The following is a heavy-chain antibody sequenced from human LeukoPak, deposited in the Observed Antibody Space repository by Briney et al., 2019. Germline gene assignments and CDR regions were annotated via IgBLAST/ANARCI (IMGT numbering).Heavy chain of an antibody. J-gene: IGHJ6*02. Sequence: GGSLRLSCAASGFAFSSYGMHWVRQAPGKGLEWVAVISYDGSNKYNADSVKGRFTISRDNSKNTVYLQMNSLRAEDTAVYYCARDSAGDTSNHYGMDVWGQGTTVTVSS. CDR3: ARDSAGDTSNHYGMDV. CDR1: GFAFSSYG. V-gene: IGHV3-30*03. D-gene: IGHD2-2*02. CDR2: ISYDGSNK.